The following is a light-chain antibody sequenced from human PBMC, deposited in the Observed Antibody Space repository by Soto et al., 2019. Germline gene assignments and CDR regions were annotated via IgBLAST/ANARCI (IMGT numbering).Light chain of an antibody. CDR1: SSNIGSNY. J-gene: IGLJ3*02. CDR3: AAWDDSLSGWV. CDR2: RNN. V-gene: IGLV1-47*01. Sequence: QSVLTQPPSASGTPGQRVTISCSGSSSNIGSNYVYWYQQLPGTAPKLLIYRNNQRPSGVPDRCSGSKSGTSASLAISGLRYEDEADYYCAAWDDSLSGWVFGGGTKVTVL.